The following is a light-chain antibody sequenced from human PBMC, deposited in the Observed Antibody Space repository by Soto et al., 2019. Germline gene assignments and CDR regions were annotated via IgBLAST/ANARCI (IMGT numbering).Light chain of an antibody. V-gene: IGKV3-15*01. CDR2: GAS. Sequence: EIVMTQSPATLSVSPGERATLSCRASQSVSGNLAWYQQKPGQAPRLLIYGASTRATGIPARFSGSGSGTEFTLTISSLQSEDFAVYYCQQYNNWGTLGQGTKVEIK. CDR3: QQYNNWGT. CDR1: QSVSGN. J-gene: IGKJ1*01.